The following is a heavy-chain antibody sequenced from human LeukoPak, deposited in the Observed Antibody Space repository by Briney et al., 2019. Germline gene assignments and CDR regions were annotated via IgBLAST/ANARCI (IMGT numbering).Heavy chain of an antibody. J-gene: IGHJ5*02. CDR1: GFTFSSYA. CDR3: AKDPYSSGPYNWFDP. V-gene: IGHV3-23*01. Sequence: GGSLRLSCAASGFTFSSYAMNWVRQAPGKGLEWVSAISGSGDSTYYADSVKGLFTISRDNSKNTLYLQMNRLRAEDTAVYYCAKDPYSSGPYNWFDPWGQGTLVTVSS. CDR2: ISGSGDST. D-gene: IGHD6-19*01.